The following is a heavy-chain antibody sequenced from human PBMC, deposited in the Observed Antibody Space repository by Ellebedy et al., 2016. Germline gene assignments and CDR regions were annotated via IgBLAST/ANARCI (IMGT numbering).Heavy chain of an antibody. CDR3: AREGQDCSGGSCYSFDY. CDR1: GFTFSSYA. V-gene: IGHV3-30-3*01. D-gene: IGHD2-15*01. CDR2: ISYDGSNK. J-gene: IGHJ4*02. Sequence: GESLKISCAASGFTFSSYAMHWVRQAPGKGLEWVAVISYDGSNKYYADSVKGRFTISRDNSKNTLYLQMNSLRAEDTAVYYCAREGQDCSGGSCYSFDYWGQGTLVTVSS.